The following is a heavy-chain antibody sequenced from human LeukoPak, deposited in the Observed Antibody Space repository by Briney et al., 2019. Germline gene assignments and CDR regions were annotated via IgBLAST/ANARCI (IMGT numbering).Heavy chain of an antibody. J-gene: IGHJ4*02. Sequence: SGTLSVTCAVSGGSISSGNWWRWVRQPPGKGLEWIGEIYHSGSTNYNPSLKSRVTISVDKSKNQFSLKLSSVTAADTAVYYCARVKTLSGLGDYWGQGTLVTVFS. D-gene: IGHD3-9*01. CDR3: ARVKTLSGLGDY. CDR1: GGSISSGNW. V-gene: IGHV4-4*02. CDR2: IYHSGST.